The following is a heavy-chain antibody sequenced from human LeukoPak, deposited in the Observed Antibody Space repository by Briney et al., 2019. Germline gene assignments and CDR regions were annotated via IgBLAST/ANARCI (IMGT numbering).Heavy chain of an antibody. V-gene: IGHV1-46*01. CDR3: ARDARPDDSSGYFGY. CDR1: GYTFTSYY. CDR2: INPSGGST. J-gene: IGHJ4*02. Sequence: ASVKVSCKASGYTFTSYYMHWVRQAPGQGLEWMGIINPSGGSTSYAQKFQGRVTMTRDTSTSTVYMELSSLRSEDTAVYYCARDARPDDSSGYFGYWGQGTLVTVSS. D-gene: IGHD3-22*01.